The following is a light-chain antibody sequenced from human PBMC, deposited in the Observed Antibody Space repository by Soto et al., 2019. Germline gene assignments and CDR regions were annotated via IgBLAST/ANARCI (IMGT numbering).Light chain of an antibody. CDR1: QSISSW. J-gene: IGKJ4*01. Sequence: DIQMTQSPSTLSASVGDRVTITCRASQSISSWLAWYQQKPGKAPKLLIYKASNLESGVSSRFSGSGSGTEFTLTISNLQPDDFASYYCQQYSTTSLLTFGGGTKVYIK. CDR2: KAS. CDR3: QQYSTTSLLT. V-gene: IGKV1-5*03.